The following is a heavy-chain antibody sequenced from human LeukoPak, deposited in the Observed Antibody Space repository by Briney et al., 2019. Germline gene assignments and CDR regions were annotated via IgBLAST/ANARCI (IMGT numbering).Heavy chain of an antibody. V-gene: IGHV3-74*01. J-gene: IGHJ4*02. CDR3: ARDRTCSSTSCYNFDY. CDR2: ISSDGSST. Sequence: SGGSLRLSCAASGFTFSSYWMHWVRQAPGKGLVWVSRISSDGSSTSYADSVKGRFTISRDNAKNTLYLQMNSLRAEDTAVYYCARDRTCSSTSCYNFDYWGQGTLVTVSS. CDR1: GFTFSSYW. D-gene: IGHD2-2*02.